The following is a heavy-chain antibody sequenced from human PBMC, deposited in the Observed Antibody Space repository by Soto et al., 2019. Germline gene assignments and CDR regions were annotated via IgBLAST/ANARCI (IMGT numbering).Heavy chain of an antibody. D-gene: IGHD1-1*01. CDR2: IYYSGST. Sequence: SETLSLTCTVSGGSISSSSYYWTWIRQPPGKGLEWVGHIYYSGSTNYSPSLKSRVTISLNTPNNQFSLKVTSVTAADTAVYYCASRDDRGGAFDIWGQGTMVTASS. CDR3: ASRDDRGGAFDI. CDR1: GGSISSSSYY. V-gene: IGHV4-61*01. J-gene: IGHJ3*02.